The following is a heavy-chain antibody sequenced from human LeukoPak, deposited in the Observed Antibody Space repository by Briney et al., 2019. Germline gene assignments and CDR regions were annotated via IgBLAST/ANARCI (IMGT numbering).Heavy chain of an antibody. V-gene: IGHV3-13*01. CDR2: IGTAGDT. J-gene: IGHJ4*02. D-gene: IGHD3-22*01. CDR3: ARSPHITMIVGRPACYFDY. Sequence: GGSLRLSCAASGFTFSSYDMHWVRQATGKGLEWVSAIGTAGDTYYPGSVKGRFTISRENAKNSLYLQMNSLRAGDTAVYYCARSPHITMIVGRPACYFDYWGQGTLVTVSS. CDR1: GFTFSSYD.